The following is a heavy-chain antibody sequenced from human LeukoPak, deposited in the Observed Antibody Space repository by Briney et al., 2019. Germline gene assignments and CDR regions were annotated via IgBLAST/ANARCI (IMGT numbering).Heavy chain of an antibody. CDR2: ISNSSTYI. CDR3: ARATARPPNAFDI. V-gene: IGHV3-21*01. J-gene: IGHJ3*02. D-gene: IGHD4-17*01. CDR1: GFTFSGYT. Sequence: GGSLRLSCAASGFTFSGYTMTWVRQAPGKGLEWVSSISNSSTYIYYADSVKGRFTISRDNVQNSLYLQMNSLRAEDTAVYYCARATARPPNAFDIWGQGTMVTVSS.